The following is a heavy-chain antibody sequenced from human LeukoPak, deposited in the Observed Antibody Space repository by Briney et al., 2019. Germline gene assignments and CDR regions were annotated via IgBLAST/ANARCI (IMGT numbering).Heavy chain of an antibody. CDR2: INPNSGGT. J-gene: IGHJ4*02. CDR1: GYTFTGYY. D-gene: IGHD6-19*01. Sequence: ASVKVSCKASGYTFTGYYMHWVRQAPGQGLEWMGWINPNSGGTNYAQKFQGRVTMTRDTSISTAYMEPSRLRADDTAVYYCAIGVDQWPGKPFDYWGQGTLVTVSS. CDR3: AIGVDQWPGKPFDY. V-gene: IGHV1-2*02.